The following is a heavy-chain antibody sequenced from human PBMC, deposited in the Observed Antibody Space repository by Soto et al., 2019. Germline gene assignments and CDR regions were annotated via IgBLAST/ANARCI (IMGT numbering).Heavy chain of an antibody. CDR2: IYYSGSP. J-gene: IGHJ5*02. CDR1: GGSISSNNYY. Sequence: SETLSLTCTVSGGSISSNNYYWGWIRQPPGKGLEWIGSIYYSGSPYYNPSLKSRVTVSVDTSKNQFSLRLTSVTAADTAVYFCARIVAGLAGWFEPWGQGIMVT. D-gene: IGHD6-19*01. CDR3: ARIVAGLAGWFEP. V-gene: IGHV4-39*01.